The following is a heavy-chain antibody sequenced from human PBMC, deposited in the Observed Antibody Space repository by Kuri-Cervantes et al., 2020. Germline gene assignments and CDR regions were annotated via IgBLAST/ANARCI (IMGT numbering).Heavy chain of an antibody. J-gene: IGHJ6*03. V-gene: IGHV3-74*01. Sequence: GESLKISCAAPGFTFSSYWMHWVRQAPGKGLVWVSRINSDGSSTSYADSVKGRFTISRDNAKNTLYLQMNSLRAEDTAVYYCARARWFRESPLAYYYMDVWGKGTTVTVSS. CDR2: INSDGSST. CDR1: GFTFSSYW. D-gene: IGHD3-10*01. CDR3: ARARWFRESPLAYYYMDV.